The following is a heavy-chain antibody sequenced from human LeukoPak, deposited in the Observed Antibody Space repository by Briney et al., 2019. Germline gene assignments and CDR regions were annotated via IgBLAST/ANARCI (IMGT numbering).Heavy chain of an antibody. CDR3: ARLGRRGYYDSSGYYGPLGAFDI. J-gene: IGHJ3*02. V-gene: IGHV1-2*02. D-gene: IGHD3-22*01. CDR1: GYTFTGSY. Sequence: GASVKVSCKASGYTFTGSYMHWVRQAPGQGLEWMGWINPNSGGTNYAQKFQGRVTMTRDTSISTAYMELSRLRSDDTAVYYCARLGRRGYYDSSGYYGPLGAFDIWGQGTMVTVSS. CDR2: INPNSGGT.